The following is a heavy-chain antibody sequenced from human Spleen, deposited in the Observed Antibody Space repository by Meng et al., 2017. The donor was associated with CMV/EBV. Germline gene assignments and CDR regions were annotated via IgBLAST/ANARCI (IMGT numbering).Heavy chain of an antibody. CDR3: AKYSAVGERLYYFDY. D-gene: IGHD2-21*01. Sequence: GESLKISCAASGFTLSDYYMSWVRQAPGKGLEWVSAIGATAGGTYYADSVKGRFTISRDNAKNTLYLQMNSLRAEDTAVYYCAKYSAVGERLYYFDYWGQGTLVTVSS. CDR2: IGATAGGT. CDR1: GFTLSDYY. V-gene: IGHV3-23*01. J-gene: IGHJ4*02.